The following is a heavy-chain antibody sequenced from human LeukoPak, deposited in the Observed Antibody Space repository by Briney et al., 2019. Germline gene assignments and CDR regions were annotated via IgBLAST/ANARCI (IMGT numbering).Heavy chain of an antibody. CDR2: IYYSGST. V-gene: IGHV4-59*01. J-gene: IGHJ6*02. CDR3: ARERGSYGYYYYGMDV. Sequence: SETLSLTCTVSGGSISSYYWSWIRQPPGKGLEWIGYIYYSGSTNYNPSLKSRVTISVDTSKNQFSLKLSSVTAADTAVYYCARERGSYGYYYYGMDVWGQGTTVTVSS. CDR1: GGSISSYY. D-gene: IGHD5-18*01.